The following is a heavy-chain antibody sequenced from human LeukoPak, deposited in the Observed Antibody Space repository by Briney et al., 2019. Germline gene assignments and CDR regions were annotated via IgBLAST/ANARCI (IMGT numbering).Heavy chain of an antibody. CDR1: GGSISSYY. V-gene: IGHV4-59*01. D-gene: IGHD3-16*01. J-gene: IGHJ4*02. CDR2: IYYSGST. Sequence: SETLSLTCTVSGGSISSYYWSWIRQPPGKGLEWTGYIYYSGSTNYNPSLKSRVTISVDTSRNQFSLKLNSVTAADTAVYYCAKEGSYGRAFDYWGQGTLVTVSS. CDR3: AKEGSYGRAFDY.